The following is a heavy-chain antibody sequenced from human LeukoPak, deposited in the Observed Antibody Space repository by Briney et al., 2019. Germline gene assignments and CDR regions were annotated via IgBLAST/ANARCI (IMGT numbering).Heavy chain of an antibody. J-gene: IGHJ4*02. CDR1: GGTFSSYA. D-gene: IGHD3-22*01. V-gene: IGHV1-69*01. CDR2: IIPIFGTA. Sequence: GSSVKVSCKASGGTFSSYAISWVRQAPGQGLEWMGGIIPIFGTANYAQEFQGRVTITADESTSTAYMELSSLRSEDTAVYYCAREFPAYDSSGYYSSQYFDYWGQGTLVTVSS. CDR3: AREFPAYDSSGYYSSQYFDY.